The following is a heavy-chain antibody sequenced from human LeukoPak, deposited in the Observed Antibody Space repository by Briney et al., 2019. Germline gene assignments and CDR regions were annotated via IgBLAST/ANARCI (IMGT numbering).Heavy chain of an antibody. D-gene: IGHD1-26*01. CDR1: GYIFAHNG. J-gene: IGHJ5*02. V-gene: IGHV1-18*01. CDR2: ISAYNGDT. Sequence: GASVRVSCKTSGYIFAHNGISWVRQAPGQGPEWMGWISAYNGDTNYAQKFQGRVTMTRDTSITTAYMELSRLRSDDTAVFYCARATFSGSSFSRYNWFDPWGQGTLVTVSS. CDR3: ARATFSGSSFSRYNWFDP.